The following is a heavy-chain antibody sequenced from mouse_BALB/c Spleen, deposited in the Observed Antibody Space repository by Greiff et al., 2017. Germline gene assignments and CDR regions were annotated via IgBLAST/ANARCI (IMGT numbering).Heavy chain of an antibody. D-gene: IGHD2-10*01. CDR3: ARAYYGNYEAWFAY. CDR2: ISSGGGST. J-gene: IGHJ3*01. CDR1: GFAFSSYD. V-gene: IGHV5-12-1*01. Sequence: EVMLVESGGGLVKPGGSLKLSCAASGFAFSSYDMSWVRQTPEKRLEWVAYISSGGGSTYYPDTVKGRFTISRDNAKNTLYLQMSSLKSEDTAMYYCARAYYGNYEAWFAYWGQGTLVTVSA.